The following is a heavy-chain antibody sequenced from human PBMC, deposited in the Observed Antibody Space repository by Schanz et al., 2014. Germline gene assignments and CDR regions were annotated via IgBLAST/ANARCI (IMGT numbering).Heavy chain of an antibody. D-gene: IGHD1-20*01. CDR2: IENNANGATT. CDR1: GFSFSTYA. J-gene: IGHJ3*02. V-gene: IGHV3-15*04. Sequence: EVQLVESGGGLAQPGGSLRLSCAASGFSFSTYAMNWVRQAPGKGLEWVGRIENNANGATTDYAAPVKGRFTVSRDDSRNTLYLQMNTLRTDDTALYYCTTFNNRDALYIWGQGTMVSVSS. CDR3: TTFNNRDALYI.